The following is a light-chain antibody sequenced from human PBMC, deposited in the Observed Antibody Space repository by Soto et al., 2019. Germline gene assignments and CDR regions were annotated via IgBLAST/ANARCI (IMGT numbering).Light chain of an antibody. Sequence: EIVMTQSPATLSVSPGERVTLSCRASQSVSSNLAWYQQKPGQAPRLLIYGASTRATGIPARISGSGSVTEFTLTISSLQSQDFAVYYCQQYDNWPPCTFGHGTQV. J-gene: IGKJ1*01. CDR2: GAS. V-gene: IGKV3-15*01. CDR3: QQYDNWPPCT. CDR1: QSVSSN.